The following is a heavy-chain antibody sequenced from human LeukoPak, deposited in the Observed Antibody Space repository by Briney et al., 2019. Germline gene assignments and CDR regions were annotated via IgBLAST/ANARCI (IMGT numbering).Heavy chain of an antibody. CDR3: ARVCGSPHCGDY. V-gene: IGHV3-21*01. CDR1: GFTFSSYS. Sequence: PGGSLRLSCAASGFTFSSYSMNWVRQAPGKGLEWVSSISSSSSYIDYADSGKGRFTISRDNAKNSLYLQMNSLRAEDTAVYYCARVCGSPHCGDYWDQGNLVTVSS. J-gene: IGHJ4*02. CDR2: ISSSSSYI. D-gene: IGHD1-26*01.